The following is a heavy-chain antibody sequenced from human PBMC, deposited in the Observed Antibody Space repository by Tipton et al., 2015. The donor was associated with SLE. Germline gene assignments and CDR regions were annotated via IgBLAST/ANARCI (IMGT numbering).Heavy chain of an antibody. CDR1: GFTFSSYA. V-gene: IGHV3-30*04. CDR3: ARDYDFWSGQMDAFDI. CDR2: ISYDGSNK. J-gene: IGHJ3*02. D-gene: IGHD3-3*01. Sequence: SLRLSCAASGFTFSSYAMHWVRQAPGKGLEWVAVISYDGSNKYYADSVKGRFTISRDNSKNTLYLQMDSLRAEDTAVYYCARDYDFWSGQMDAFDIWGQGTMVTVSS.